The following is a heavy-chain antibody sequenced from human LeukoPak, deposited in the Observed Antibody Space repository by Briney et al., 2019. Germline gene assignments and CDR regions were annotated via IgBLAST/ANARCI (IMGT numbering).Heavy chain of an antibody. Sequence: NPGGSLRLSCAASGFTFSDYYMSWIRQAPGKGLEWVSHISSSGSTIYYADSVKGRFTISRDNAKNSLYLQMNSLRAEDTAVYYCARDPYDFWSGYYPNPTFDYWGQGTLVTVSS. CDR1: GFTFSDYY. CDR2: ISSSGSTI. V-gene: IGHV3-11*01. J-gene: IGHJ4*02. D-gene: IGHD3-3*01. CDR3: ARDPYDFWSGYYPNPTFDY.